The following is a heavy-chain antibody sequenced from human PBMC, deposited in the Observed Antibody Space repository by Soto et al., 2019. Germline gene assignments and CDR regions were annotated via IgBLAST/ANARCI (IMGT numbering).Heavy chain of an antibody. CDR3: AKDSAVAPWFYGMDV. D-gene: IGHD6-19*01. CDR2: ISYDGSNK. CDR1: GFTFSSYG. V-gene: IGHV3-30*18. J-gene: IGHJ6*01. Sequence: QVQLVESGGGVVQPGRSLRLSCAASGFTFSSYGMHWVRQAPGKGLEWVAVISYDGSNKYYADSVKGRFTISRDNSKNTLYLQMNSLRAEDTAVYYCAKDSAVAPWFYGMDVW.